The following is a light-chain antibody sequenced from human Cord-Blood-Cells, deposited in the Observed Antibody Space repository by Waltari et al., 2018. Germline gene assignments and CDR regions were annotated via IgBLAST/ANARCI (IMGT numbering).Light chain of an antibody. J-gene: IGLJ3*02. CDR2: DVS. CDR3: CSYAGSWV. CDR1: STTAGASNY. V-gene: IGLV2-11*01. Sequence: QSSLTQPLSVTRSPGQAVTIPCPGTSTTAGASNYVSCYQQHTGKAPNLMIYDVSKRLAGVPERFSGSKSGNTASLTISGLQAEEEADYYCCSYAGSWVFGGGTKLTVL.